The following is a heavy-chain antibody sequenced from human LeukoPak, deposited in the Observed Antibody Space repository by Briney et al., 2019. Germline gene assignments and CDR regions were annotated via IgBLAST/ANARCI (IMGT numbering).Heavy chain of an antibody. V-gene: IGHV4-39*01. Sequence: PGGSLRLSCAASRFTFSSYSMNWVRQAPGKGLEWIGSIYYSGSTYYNPSLKSRVTISVDTSKNQFSLKLSSVTAADTAVYYCARHSLRYSYFYWGQGTLVTVSS. D-gene: IGHD5-18*01. J-gene: IGHJ4*02. CDR1: RFTFSSYSMN. CDR3: ARHSLRYSYFY. CDR2: IYYSGST.